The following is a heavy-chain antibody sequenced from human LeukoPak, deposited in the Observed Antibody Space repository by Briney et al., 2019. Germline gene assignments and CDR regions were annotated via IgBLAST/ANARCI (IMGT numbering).Heavy chain of an antibody. D-gene: IGHD3-16*01. Sequence: GGPLTLSCAASGFPFSSYSMNWLRQAPGKGLEWVSSISTSSIYIYYAHSVKGRFTISRDNAKNSLYLQMNSLRAEDTAVYYCARGGRMTVWGYNMDVWGKGTTVTISS. V-gene: IGHV3-21*01. CDR1: GFPFSSYS. CDR2: ISTSSIYI. J-gene: IGHJ6*03. CDR3: ARGGRMTVWGYNMDV.